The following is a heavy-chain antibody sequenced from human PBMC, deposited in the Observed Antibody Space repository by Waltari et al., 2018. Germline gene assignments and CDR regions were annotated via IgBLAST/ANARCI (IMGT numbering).Heavy chain of an antibody. J-gene: IGHJ5*02. D-gene: IGHD3-10*01. CDR3: ARGPYGVLPRNWFDP. CDR1: GVFITEVHW. CDR2: IYHSGST. Sequence: VHLQESGPGLVQPSGTLSLTCAVSGVFITEVHWWSWVRQPPGKGLEWIGSIYHSGSTYYNPSLKSRVTISVDTSKNQFSLKLSSVTAADTAVYYCARGPYGVLPRNWFDPWGQGTLVTVSS. V-gene: IGHV4-4*02.